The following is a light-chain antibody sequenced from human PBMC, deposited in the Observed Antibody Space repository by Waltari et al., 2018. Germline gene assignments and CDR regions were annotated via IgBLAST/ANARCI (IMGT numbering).Light chain of an antibody. CDR2: AAS. V-gene: IGKV1-39*01. CDR3: QQSYSTPRT. CDR1: QSIRSY. Sequence: DIQMTQSPSSLSASVGDRVTITCRASQSIRSYLNWYQQKPGKAPKLMIYAASSFQSGVPSRVSGSGSGTDFTLTISSLQPEDFATYYCQQSYSTPRTFGQGTKLEIK. J-gene: IGKJ2*01.